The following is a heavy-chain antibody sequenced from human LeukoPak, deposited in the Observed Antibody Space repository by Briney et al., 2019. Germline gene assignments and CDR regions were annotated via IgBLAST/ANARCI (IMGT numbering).Heavy chain of an antibody. Sequence: PSETLSLTCAVSGGSISSSNWWSWVRQPPGKGLEWIGEIYRSGSTNYNPSLKSRVTISVDKSKNQFSLKLSSVTAADTAVYYCARDCNYGDYGWFDPWGQGTLVTVSS. CDR2: IYRSGST. CDR3: ARDCNYGDYGWFDP. D-gene: IGHD4-17*01. J-gene: IGHJ5*02. CDR1: GGSISSSNW. V-gene: IGHV4-4*02.